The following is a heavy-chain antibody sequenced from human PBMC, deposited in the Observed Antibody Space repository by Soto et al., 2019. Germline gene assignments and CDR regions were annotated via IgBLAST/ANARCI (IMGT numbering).Heavy chain of an antibody. D-gene: IGHD6-13*01. Sequence: ASVKVSCKASGYTFTGYYMHWVRQAPGQGLEWMGWINPNSGGTNYAQKFQGWVTMTRDTSISTAYMELSRLRSDDTAVYYCARAPAYSSSWSPWGQGTLVTVSS. V-gene: IGHV1-2*04. CDR3: ARAPAYSSSWSP. J-gene: IGHJ5*02. CDR2: INPNSGGT. CDR1: GYTFTGYY.